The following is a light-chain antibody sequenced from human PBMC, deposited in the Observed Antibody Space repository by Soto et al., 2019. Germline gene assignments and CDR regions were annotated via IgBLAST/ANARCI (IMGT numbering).Light chain of an antibody. CDR1: QNIYSN. J-gene: IGKJ1*01. Sequence: IVMTQSPATLSVSPGERATRSCRASQNIYSNVAWYQQRPGQAPRLLIYRASTRAPGIPARFSGSGSGTEFTLTISSLQSEDFTVYSCLQYHNLWAFGQGTKVDIK. CDR2: RAS. CDR3: LQYHNLWA. V-gene: IGKV3-15*01.